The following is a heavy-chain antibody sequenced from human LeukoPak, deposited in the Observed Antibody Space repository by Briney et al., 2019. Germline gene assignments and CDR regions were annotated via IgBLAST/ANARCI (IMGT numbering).Heavy chain of an antibody. J-gene: IGHJ5*02. D-gene: IGHD2-2*02. CDR2: VHYSGST. V-gene: IGHV4-59*08. Sequence: SETLSLTCTVSGGSIRSYYWSWIRQPPGKGLEWIGYVHYSGSTNYNPSLKSRVTISVDTSKNQFSLKLSSVTAADTAVYYCARSRFQLLYYWFDPWGQGTLVTVSS. CDR3: ARSRFQLLYYWFDP. CDR1: GGSIRSYY.